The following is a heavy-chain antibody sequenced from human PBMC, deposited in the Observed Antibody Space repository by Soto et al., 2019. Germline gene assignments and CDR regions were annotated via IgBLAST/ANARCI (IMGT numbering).Heavy chain of an antibody. V-gene: IGHV3-23*01. J-gene: IGHJ4*02. Sequence: PGGSLRLSCAASGFTFSSYAMSWVRQAPGKGLEWVSAISGSGGSSYYADSVKGRFTISRDNSKNTLYLQMNSLRAEDTAVYYCAKDGLRFLEWLLPRAGFDHWGQGTLVTVSS. CDR3: AKDGLRFLEWLLPRAGFDH. CDR2: ISGSGGSS. D-gene: IGHD3-3*01. CDR1: GFTFSSYA.